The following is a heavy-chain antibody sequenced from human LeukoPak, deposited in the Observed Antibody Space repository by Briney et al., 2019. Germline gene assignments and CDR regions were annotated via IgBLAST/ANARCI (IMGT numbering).Heavy chain of an antibody. Sequence: GGSLRLSCAASGFTFSSYWMSWVRQAPGKGLEWVSAISGSGGSTYYADSVKGRFTISRDNSKNTLYLQMNSLRAEDTAVYYCADTLDDYRFQHWGQGTLVTVSS. CDR2: ISGSGGST. V-gene: IGHV3-23*01. CDR1: GFTFSSYW. CDR3: ADTLDDYRFQH. J-gene: IGHJ1*01. D-gene: IGHD4-11*01.